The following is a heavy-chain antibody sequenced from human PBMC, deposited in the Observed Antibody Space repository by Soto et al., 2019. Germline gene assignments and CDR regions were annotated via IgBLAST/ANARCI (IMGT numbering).Heavy chain of an antibody. CDR1: GYTFTSYG. CDR2: ISAYNGNT. J-gene: IGHJ6*02. CDR3: AKVRYSSPMGYYYGMDV. D-gene: IGHD2-2*01. V-gene: IGHV1-18*01. Sequence: ASVKVSCKASGYTFTSYGISWVRQAPGQGLKWMGWISAYNGNTNYAQKLQGRVTMTTDTSTSTAYMELRSLRSDDTAVYYCAKVRYSSPMGYYYGMDVWGQGTTVTVSS.